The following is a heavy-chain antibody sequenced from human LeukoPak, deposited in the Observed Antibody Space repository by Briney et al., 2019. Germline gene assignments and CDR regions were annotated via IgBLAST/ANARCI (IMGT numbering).Heavy chain of an antibody. D-gene: IGHD2-15*01. CDR3: ARVLFLTHGYCSGGSCSSWFDP. V-gene: IGHV4-34*01. Sequence: SETLSLTCAVDGGSFSGYYWSWIRQPPGKGLEWIGEINHSGSTNYNPSLKSRVTISVDTSKNQFSLKLSSVTAADTAVYYCARVLFLTHGYCSGGSCSSWFDPWGQGTLVTVSS. J-gene: IGHJ5*02. CDR2: INHSGST. CDR1: GGSFSGYY.